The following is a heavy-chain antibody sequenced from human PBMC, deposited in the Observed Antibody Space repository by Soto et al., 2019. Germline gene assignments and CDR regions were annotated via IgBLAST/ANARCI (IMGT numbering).Heavy chain of an antibody. Sequence: VSCKASGYTFTSYDINWVRQATGQGLEWMGWMNPNSGNTGYAQKFQGRVTMTRNTSISTAYMELSSLRSEDTAVYYCARRNILTGYWVYWGQGTLVTVSS. CDR2: MNPNSGNT. J-gene: IGHJ4*02. CDR3: ARRNILTGYWVY. V-gene: IGHV1-8*01. CDR1: GYTFTSYD. D-gene: IGHD3-9*01.